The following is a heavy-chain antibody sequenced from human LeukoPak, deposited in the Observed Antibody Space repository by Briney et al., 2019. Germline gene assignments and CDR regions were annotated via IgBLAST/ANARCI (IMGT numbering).Heavy chain of an antibody. CDR3: ARLDDSSGYYRPPFDY. V-gene: IGHV3-21*01. CDR1: GFTFSSYS. CDR2: ISSSSSYI. D-gene: IGHD3-22*01. Sequence: GGSLRLSCAASGFTFSSYSMNWVRQAPGKGLEWVSSISSSSSYIYYADSVKGRFTISRDNAKNSLHLQMNSLRAEDTAVYYCARLDDSSGYYRPPFDYWGQGTLVTVSS. J-gene: IGHJ4*02.